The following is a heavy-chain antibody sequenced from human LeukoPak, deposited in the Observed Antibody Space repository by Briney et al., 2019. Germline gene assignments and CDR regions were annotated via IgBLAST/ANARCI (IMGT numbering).Heavy chain of an antibody. CDR3: ARQGSESGTSLSLPFDY. V-gene: IGHV5-10-1*04. CDR1: GYSFTSYW. CDR2: IDPSDSYT. D-gene: IGHD1-26*01. Sequence: HGESLKISCKGSGYSFTSYWINWVRQMPGKGLEWMGTIDPSDSYTNYSPSFQGQVTISADKSISTAYLQWSSLKASDTAMYYCARQGSESGTSLSLPFDYWGQGTLVTVSS. J-gene: IGHJ4*02.